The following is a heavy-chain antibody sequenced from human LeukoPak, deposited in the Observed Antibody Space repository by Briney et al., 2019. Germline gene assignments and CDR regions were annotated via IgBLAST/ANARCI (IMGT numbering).Heavy chain of an antibody. CDR1: GFSFSSYE. D-gene: IGHD2-15*01. J-gene: IGHJ4*02. Sequence: GGSLRLSCAASGFSFSSYEMNWVRLAPGKGLEWVSYISSSGSAIFYADSVKGRFTISRDNAKNSLFLQMNSLRAEDTAFYYCASKGGFDDWGQGTLVTVSS. CDR2: ISSSGSAI. CDR3: ASKGGFDD. V-gene: IGHV3-48*03.